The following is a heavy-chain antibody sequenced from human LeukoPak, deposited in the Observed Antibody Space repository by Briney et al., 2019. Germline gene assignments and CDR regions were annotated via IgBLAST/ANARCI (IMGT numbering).Heavy chain of an antibody. CDR1: GFTFSNYW. Sequence: PGGSLRLSCADSGFTFSNYWMHWVRQAPGKGLVWVSRIKTDGSTTSYADSVKGRFTISRDNAENMAYLQMNSLRAEDTAVYYCVRGYNSGNDYWGQGTLVTVSS. D-gene: IGHD6-19*01. CDR2: IKTDGSTT. J-gene: IGHJ4*02. V-gene: IGHV3-74*01. CDR3: VRGYNSGNDY.